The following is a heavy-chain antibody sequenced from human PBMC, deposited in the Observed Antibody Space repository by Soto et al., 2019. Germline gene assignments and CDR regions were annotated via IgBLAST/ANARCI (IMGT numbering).Heavy chain of an antibody. V-gene: IGHV3-30*18. Sequence: QVQLVESGGGVVQPGRSLRLSCAASGFTFSSYGMHWVRQAPGKGLEWVAVISYDGSNKYYADSVKGRFTISRDNSKNTLYLQMNSLRAEDTAVYSCAKEASYWALENWGQGTLVTVSS. D-gene: IGHD1-26*01. J-gene: IGHJ4*02. CDR1: GFTFSSYG. CDR2: ISYDGSNK. CDR3: AKEASYWALEN.